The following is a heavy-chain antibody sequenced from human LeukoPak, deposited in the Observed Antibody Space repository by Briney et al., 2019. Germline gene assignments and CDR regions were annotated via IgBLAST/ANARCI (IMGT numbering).Heavy chain of an antibody. CDR2: INPNSGGT. CDR3: ARDGCSSTSCYFAAKYYYYMDV. D-gene: IGHD2-2*01. CDR1: GYTFTGYY. V-gene: IGHV1-2*02. J-gene: IGHJ6*03. Sequence: ASVKVSCKASGYTFTGYYMHWVRQAPGQGLEWMGWINPNSGGTNYAQKFQGRVTMTRDTSISTAYMELSRLRSDDTAVYYCARDGCSSTSCYFAAKYYYYMDVWGKGTTVTVSS.